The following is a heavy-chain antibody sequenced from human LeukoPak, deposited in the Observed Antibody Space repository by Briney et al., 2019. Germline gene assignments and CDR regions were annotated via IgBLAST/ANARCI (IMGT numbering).Heavy chain of an antibody. CDR1: GGTFSSYA. Sequence: SVKVSCKASGGTFSSYAISWVRQAPGQGLEWMGGIIPIFGTANYAQKFQGRVTITTDESTSTAYMELSSLRSEDTAVYYCARSDPFANSGKMDVWGKGTTVTVSS. V-gene: IGHV1-69*05. D-gene: IGHD4-23*01. CDR2: IIPIFGTA. CDR3: ARSDPFANSGKMDV. J-gene: IGHJ6*04.